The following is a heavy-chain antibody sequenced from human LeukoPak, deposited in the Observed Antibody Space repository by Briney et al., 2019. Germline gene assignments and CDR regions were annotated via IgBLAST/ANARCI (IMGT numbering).Heavy chain of an antibody. D-gene: IGHD1-1*01. Sequence: SQTLSLTCTVSGGSISSGSYYWSWIRQPAGKGLEWIGRIYTSGSTNYNPSLKSRVTISVDTSKNQFSLKLSSVTAADTAVYYCARDRGTWNDDGFDYWGQGTLVTVSS. CDR2: IYTSGST. V-gene: IGHV4-61*02. J-gene: IGHJ4*02. CDR1: GGSISSGSYY. CDR3: ARDRGTWNDDGFDY.